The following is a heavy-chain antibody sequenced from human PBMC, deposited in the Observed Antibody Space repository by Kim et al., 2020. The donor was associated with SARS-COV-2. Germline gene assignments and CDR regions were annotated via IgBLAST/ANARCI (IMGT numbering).Heavy chain of an antibody. J-gene: IGHJ6*02. CDR3: ARERAAAGYGMDV. D-gene: IGHD6-13*01. V-gene: IGHV4-61*01. Sequence: SETLSLTCTVSGGSVSSGSYYWSWIRQPPGKGLEWIGYIYYSGSTNYNPSLKSRVTISVDTSKNQFSLKLSSVTAADTAVYYWARERAAAGYGMDVWGQGTTVTVSS. CDR2: IYYSGST. CDR1: GGSVSSGSYY.